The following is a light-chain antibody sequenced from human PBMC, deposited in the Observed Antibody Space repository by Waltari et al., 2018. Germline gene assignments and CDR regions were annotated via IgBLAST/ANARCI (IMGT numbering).Light chain of an antibody. Sequence: DIVMTQSPDSLAVSLGERATINCKSSQSVLYSSNNKNYLAWYQQKPGQPPKLLIYWASTRESGVPDRFSGSGSGTDFTLTISSLLAEDVALYYCQQDYTTPPTFGPGTKVDIK. J-gene: IGKJ3*01. CDR1: QSVLYSSNNKNY. CDR2: WAS. CDR3: QQDYTTPPT. V-gene: IGKV4-1*01.